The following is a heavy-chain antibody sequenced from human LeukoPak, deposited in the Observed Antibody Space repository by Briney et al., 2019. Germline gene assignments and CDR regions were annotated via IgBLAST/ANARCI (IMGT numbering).Heavy chain of an antibody. CDR3: AKVISGYDSSFDY. J-gene: IGHJ4*02. V-gene: IGHV3-30*18. Sequence: GGSLRLSCAASGFTFSSYGMHWVRQAPGKGLEWVAVISYDGSNKYYADSVKGRLTISRDNSKNTLYLQMNSLRAEDTAVYYCAKVISGYDSSFDYWGQGTPVIVSS. CDR2: ISYDGSNK. CDR1: GFTFSSYG. D-gene: IGHD5-12*01.